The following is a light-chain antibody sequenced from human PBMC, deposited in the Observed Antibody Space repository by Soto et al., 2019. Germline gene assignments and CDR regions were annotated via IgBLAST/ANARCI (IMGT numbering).Light chain of an antibody. J-gene: IGKJ2*01. Sequence: IQMTQSPSSLSASVGDRVTITCRASQSISSYLNWYQQKPGKAPKLLIYASSSLQSGVPSRFSGSGSGTDFTLTISSLQPEDFATYYCQQSYSTPLTIGQGTK. CDR3: QQSYSTPLT. CDR2: ASS. V-gene: IGKV1-39*01. CDR1: QSISSY.